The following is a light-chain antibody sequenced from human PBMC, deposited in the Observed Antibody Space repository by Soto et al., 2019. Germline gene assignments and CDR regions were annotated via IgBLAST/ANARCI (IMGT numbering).Light chain of an antibody. V-gene: IGKV1-16*01. Sequence: DIQMTQSPSSLSASVGDRVTITCRASHPININLVWFQQKPGKAPKSLIYDATHLQSGAPSRFSGSGDGTDFSLTISSLQPEDVATYYCQHYQRYPPSFGGGTKLEIK. J-gene: IGKJ4*01. CDR2: DAT. CDR1: HPININ. CDR3: QHYQRYPPS.